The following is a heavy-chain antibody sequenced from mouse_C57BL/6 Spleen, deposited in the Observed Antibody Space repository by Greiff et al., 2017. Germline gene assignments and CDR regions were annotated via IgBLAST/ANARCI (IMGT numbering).Heavy chain of an antibody. D-gene: IGHD3-3*01. J-gene: IGHJ3*01. CDR3: ASCGDGAGFSY. CDR1: GYTFTSYW. CDR2: ISPSTGGT. Sequence: VQLQQPGPELVQPGASVKLSCKASGYTFTSYWMHWVKQRPGQGLEWIGNISPSTGGTTSNEKFKIKATLTVDKSSSTSYMQLISLTSGDSAVYYCASCGDGAGFSYWGQGTLGTVAA. V-gene: IGHV1-53*01.